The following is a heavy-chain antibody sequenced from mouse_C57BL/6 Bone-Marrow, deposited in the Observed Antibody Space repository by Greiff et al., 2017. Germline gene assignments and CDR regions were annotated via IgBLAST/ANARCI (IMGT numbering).Heavy chain of an antibody. Sequence: EVKLVESGGGLVQPGGSLKLSCAASGFTFSDYYMYWVRQTPEKRLVWVAYISNGGGSTYSPDTVKGRFPISRDNAKNTLDLQRSRLKSEDTAMYYCARDGYSWYFDVWGTGTTVTVSS. CDR2: ISNGGGST. J-gene: IGHJ1*03. D-gene: IGHD1-2*01. CDR1: GFTFSDYY. V-gene: IGHV5-12*01. CDR3: ARDGYSWYFDV.